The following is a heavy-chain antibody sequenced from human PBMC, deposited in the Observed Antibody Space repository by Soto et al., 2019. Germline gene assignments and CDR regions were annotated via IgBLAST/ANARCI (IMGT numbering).Heavy chain of an antibody. CDR2: VSGDGYAS. CDR3: AKRHYFGSGSFALAT. D-gene: IGHD3-10*01. J-gene: IGHJ4*03. CDR1: GFTFSSNA. V-gene: IGHV3-23*01. Sequence: GGTLRLSCAGSGFTFSSNAMSWVRQAPGKGLEWVSSVSGDGYASDYADSVKGRFTVSRQNSKNTLYLQMNSLRAEDTAVYYCAKRHYFGSGSFALATWGQGTLVTVSS.